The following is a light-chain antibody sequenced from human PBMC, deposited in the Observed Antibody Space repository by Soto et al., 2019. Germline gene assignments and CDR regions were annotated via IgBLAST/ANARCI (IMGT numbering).Light chain of an antibody. CDR2: DVT. V-gene: IGLV2-11*01. Sequence: QSVLTQPPSASGSPGQSVTISCTGTSSDVGGYNYVSWYQQHPGKAPKLMIYDVTKRPSGVPDRFSGSKSANTASLIISGLQAADEAEYYCCCCSYADSSSFRVLFGGGTQLTVL. CDR3: CSYADSSSFRVL. J-gene: IGLJ2*01. CDR1: SSDVGGYNY.